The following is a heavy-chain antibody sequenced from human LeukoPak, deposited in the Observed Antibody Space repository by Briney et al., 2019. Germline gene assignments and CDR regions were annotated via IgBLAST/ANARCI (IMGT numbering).Heavy chain of an antibody. D-gene: IGHD3-22*01. J-gene: IGHJ4*02. V-gene: IGHV4-30-4*08. CDR3: ARYDSGGYYYFHY. CDR2: IYYSGST. CDR1: GGSISSGDYY. Sequence: SQTLSLTCTVSGGSISSGDYYWSWIRQPPGKGLEWIGYIYYSGSTYYNPSLKSRVTISVDMSKKQFSLKLSSVTAADTAMYYCARYDSGGYYYFHYWGQGTLVTVAS.